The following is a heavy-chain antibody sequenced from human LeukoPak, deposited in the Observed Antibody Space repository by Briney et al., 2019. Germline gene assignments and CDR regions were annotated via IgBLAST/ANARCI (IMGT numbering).Heavy chain of an antibody. V-gene: IGHV5-51*01. J-gene: IGHJ6*02. CDR1: GYSFTSYW. Sequence: GESLKISCKGSGYSFTSYWIGWVRQMPGKGLEWMGIIYPGDSDTRYSPSFQGQVTISADKSISTAYLQWSSLKASDTAMYYCARHVGYSSGWLSQTDYYYYGMDVWGQGTTVTVFS. D-gene: IGHD6-19*01. CDR2: IYPGDSDT. CDR3: ARHVGYSSGWLSQTDYYYYGMDV.